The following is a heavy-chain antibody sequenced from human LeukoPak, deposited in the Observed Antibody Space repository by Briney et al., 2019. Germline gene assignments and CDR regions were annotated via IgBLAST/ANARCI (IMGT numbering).Heavy chain of an antibody. J-gene: IGHJ4*02. CDR1: GFTVSSNY. CDR3: ARVAAAGTYQLRQDFDY. Sequence: GGSLRLSCAASGFTVSSNYMSWVRQAPGKGLEWVSVIYSGGATYYADSVKGRFTISREISKNTLWLQMNSLRAEDTAVYYCARVAAAGTYQLRQDFDYWGQGTLVTVPS. CDR2: IYSGGAT. V-gene: IGHV3-53*01. D-gene: IGHD6-13*01.